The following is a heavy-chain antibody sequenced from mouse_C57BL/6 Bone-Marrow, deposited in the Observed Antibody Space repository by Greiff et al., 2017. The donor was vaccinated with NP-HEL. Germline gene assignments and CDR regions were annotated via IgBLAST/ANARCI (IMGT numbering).Heavy chain of an antibody. J-gene: IGHJ1*03. CDR3: TSITTVVATDWYFDV. V-gene: IGHV1-15*01. Sequence: VQLKESGAELVRPGASVTLSCKASGYTFTDYEMHWVKQTPVHGLEWIGAIDPETGGTAYNQKFKGKAILTADKSSSTAYMELRSLTSEDSAVYYCTSITTVVATDWYFDVWGTGTTVTVSS. CDR1: GYTFTDYE. CDR2: IDPETGGT. D-gene: IGHD1-1*01.